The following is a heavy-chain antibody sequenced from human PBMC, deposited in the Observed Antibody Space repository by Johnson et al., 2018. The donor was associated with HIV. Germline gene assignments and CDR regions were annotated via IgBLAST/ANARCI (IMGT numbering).Heavy chain of an antibody. CDR2: ISYDGSNK. Sequence: VQLVESGGGVVQPGRSLRLSCAASGFTFSSYGMHWVRQAPGTGLEWVAVISYDGSNKYYADSVKGRFTISRDNSKNTLYLQMNSLRAEDTAMYYCAKANYYVYAFDIWGQGTMVTVSS. D-gene: IGHD3-10*02. V-gene: IGHV3-30*18. J-gene: IGHJ3*02. CDR3: AKANYYVYAFDI. CDR1: GFTFSSYG.